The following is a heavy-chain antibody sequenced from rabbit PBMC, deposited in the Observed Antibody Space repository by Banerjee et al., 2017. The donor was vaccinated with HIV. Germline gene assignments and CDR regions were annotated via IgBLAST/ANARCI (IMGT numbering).Heavy chain of an antibody. V-gene: IGHV1S45*01. CDR2: INPVSGSA. CDR3: ARDPFGRSSGVVYGNL. CDR1: RFSFSDIYV. Sequence: QEQLVESGGGLVQPEGSLTLTCTASRFSFSDIYVMCWVRQAPGKGLEWIGCINPVSGSAYYASWAKGRFTISTTSSTTVTLQMTSLPAADTATYFCARDPFGRSSGVVYGNLWGPGTLVTVS. J-gene: IGHJ4*01. D-gene: IGHD1-1*01.